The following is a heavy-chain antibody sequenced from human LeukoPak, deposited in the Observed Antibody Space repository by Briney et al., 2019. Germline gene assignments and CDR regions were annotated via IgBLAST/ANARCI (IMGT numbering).Heavy chain of an antibody. Sequence: SQTLSLTCTVSGSSVSSDEYYWSWVRQHPGKGLEWIGYVYYSGSSYYIPSLESRVTMSVEVSKNQFSLELRSVTAADTAAYYCARVKVLRFLEWFLDFWGQGALVTVSS. J-gene: IGHJ4*02. CDR1: GSSVSSDEYY. CDR3: ARVKVLRFLEWFLDF. V-gene: IGHV4-31*03. D-gene: IGHD3-3*01. CDR2: VYYSGSS.